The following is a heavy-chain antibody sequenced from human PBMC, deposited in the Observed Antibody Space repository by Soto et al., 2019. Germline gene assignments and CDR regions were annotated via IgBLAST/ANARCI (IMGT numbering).Heavy chain of an antibody. Sequence: QVQLVESGGGVVQPGRSLRLSCAASGFTFSSYAMHWVRQAPGKGLEWVAVISYDGSNKYYADSVKGRFTISRDNSKNTLYLQMNSLRAEDTAVYYCARENGGSYFDYWGQGTLVTLSS. D-gene: IGHD3-10*01. CDR2: ISYDGSNK. V-gene: IGHV3-30-3*01. CDR3: ARENGGSYFDY. CDR1: GFTFSSYA. J-gene: IGHJ4*02.